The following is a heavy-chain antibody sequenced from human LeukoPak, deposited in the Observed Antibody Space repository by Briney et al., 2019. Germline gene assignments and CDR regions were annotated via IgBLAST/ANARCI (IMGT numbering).Heavy chain of an antibody. CDR3: AKDRRGYSYGYSFFDY. CDR2: IRYDGSNK. J-gene: IGHJ4*02. D-gene: IGHD5-18*01. Sequence: SGGSLRLSCAASGFTFSSYGMHGCRQAPGKGLDWLAFIRYDGSNKYYADSVKVRFTISRDNSKNTLYLQMNSLRAEDTAVYYCAKDRRGYSYGYSFFDYWGQGTLVTVSS. CDR1: GFTFSSYG. V-gene: IGHV3-30*02.